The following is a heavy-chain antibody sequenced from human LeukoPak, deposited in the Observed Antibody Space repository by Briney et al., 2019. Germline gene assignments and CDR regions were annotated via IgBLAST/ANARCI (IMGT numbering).Heavy chain of an antibody. Sequence: GGSLRLSCAASGFSFTNAWMSWVRQAPGKGLEWVARIKSKTDGGTTDYAAPVKGRFTISTDDSKNTLYLQTNSLKTEDTAVYYCTAGLGKSDFDYWGQGTLVTVSS. CDR3: TAGLGKSDFDY. CDR2: IKSKTDGGTT. CDR1: GFSFTNAW. J-gene: IGHJ4*02. D-gene: IGHD7-27*01. V-gene: IGHV3-15*01.